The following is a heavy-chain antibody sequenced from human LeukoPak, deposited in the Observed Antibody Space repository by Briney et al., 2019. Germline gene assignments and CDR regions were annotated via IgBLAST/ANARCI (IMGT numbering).Heavy chain of an antibody. D-gene: IGHD4-17*01. CDR2: ISAYNGNT. J-gene: IGHJ4*02. CDR1: GYTFTSYG. V-gene: IGHV1-18*01. CDR3: ARGVKGDYGPPAGDFDY. Sequence: ASVKVSCKASGYTFTSYGISWVRQAPGQGLEWMGWISAYNGNTNYAQKLQGRVTMTTDTSTSTAYMELRSLRSDDTAVYYCARGVKGDYGPPAGDFDYWGQGTLVTVSS.